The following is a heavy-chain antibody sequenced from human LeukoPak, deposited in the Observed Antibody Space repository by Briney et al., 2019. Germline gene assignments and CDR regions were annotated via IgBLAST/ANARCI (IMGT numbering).Heavy chain of an antibody. J-gene: IGHJ4*02. D-gene: IGHD5-12*01. V-gene: IGHV3-53*01. CDR2: IYSGGST. Sequence: GGSLRLSCAASGFTVSSNYMSWVRQAPGKGLEWVSVIYSGGSTYYADSVKGRFTISRDSSKNTLYLQMNSLRAEDTAVYYCARTKGGYEFLLDYWGQGTLVTVSS. CDR1: GFTVSSNY. CDR3: ARTKGGYEFLLDY.